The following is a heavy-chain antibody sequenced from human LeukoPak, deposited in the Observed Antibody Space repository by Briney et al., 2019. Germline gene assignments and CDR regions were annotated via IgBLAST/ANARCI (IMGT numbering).Heavy chain of an antibody. D-gene: IGHD3-10*01. CDR1: GFTFSSYE. J-gene: IGHJ6*03. V-gene: IGHV3-48*03. Sequence: GGSLRLSCAASGFTFSSYEMNWVRQAPGKGLEWVSCISSSGSTIYYADSVKGRFTISRDNAKNSLYLQMNSLRAEDTAVYYCARVSRQILWFGEWVGYMDVWGKGTTVTVSS. CDR2: ISSSGSTI. CDR3: ARVSRQILWFGEWVGYMDV.